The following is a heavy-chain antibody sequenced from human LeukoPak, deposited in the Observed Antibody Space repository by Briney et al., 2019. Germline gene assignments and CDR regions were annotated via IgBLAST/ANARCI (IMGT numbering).Heavy chain of an antibody. CDR2: ISAYNGNT. CDR3: ARDSGSYSGDYYYYMDV. V-gene: IGHV1-18*01. CDR1: GYTFTSYG. Sequence: GASVKVSCKASGYTFTSYGISWVRQAPGQGLEWMGWISAYNGNTNYAQKLQGRVTMTTDTSTSTAYMELRSLRSNDTAVYYCARDSGSYSGDYYYYMDVWGKGTTATVSS. D-gene: IGHD1-26*01. J-gene: IGHJ6*03.